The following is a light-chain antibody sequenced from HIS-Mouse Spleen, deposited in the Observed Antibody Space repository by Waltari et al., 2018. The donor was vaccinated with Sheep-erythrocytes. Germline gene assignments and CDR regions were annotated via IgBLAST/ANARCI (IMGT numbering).Light chain of an antibody. V-gene: IGLV2-11*01. CDR1: SSDVGGYNY. CDR2: DVS. Sequence: QSALTQPRSVSGSPGQSVTISCTGTSSDVGGYNYVSWYQQQPGKAPKLMIYDVSKRPSGVPDRFSGSKSGNTASLTISGLQAEDEAEYYCCSYAGSYNHVFATGTKVTVL. J-gene: IGLJ1*01. CDR3: CSYAGSYNHV.